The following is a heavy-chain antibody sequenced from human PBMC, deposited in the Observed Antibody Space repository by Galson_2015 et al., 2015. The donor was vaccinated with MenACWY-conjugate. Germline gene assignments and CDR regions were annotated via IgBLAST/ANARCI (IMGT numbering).Heavy chain of an antibody. CDR2: IKSKTHSGTP. CDR1: GFTFSNAW. CDR3: TTDYFGQYFFDS. D-gene: IGHD2/OR15-2a*01. Sequence: SLRLSCAASGFTFSNAWVTWVRQAPGKGLEWVGRIKSKTHSGTPDYAAPVNGRFTISRDDSRNTVYLEMNGLKAEGTGLYYCTTDYFGQYFFDSWGQGTPVTVSS. J-gene: IGHJ4*02. V-gene: IGHV3-15*01.